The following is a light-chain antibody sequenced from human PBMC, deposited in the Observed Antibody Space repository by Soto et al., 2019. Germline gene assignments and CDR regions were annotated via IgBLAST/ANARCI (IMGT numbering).Light chain of an antibody. V-gene: IGKV1-12*01. CDR3: QQYYSYPRT. CDR1: QGIGSW. J-gene: IGKJ5*01. Sequence: DIQMTQSPSSVSASVGDRVTITCRASQGIGSWLAWYQQKPGKAPKLLIYAASTLQSGVPSRFSGSGSGTDFTLTISCLQSEDFATYYCQQYYSYPRTFGQGTRLEIK. CDR2: AAS.